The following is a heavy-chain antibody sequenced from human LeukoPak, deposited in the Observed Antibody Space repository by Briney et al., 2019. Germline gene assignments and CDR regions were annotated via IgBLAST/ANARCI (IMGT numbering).Heavy chain of an antibody. CDR1: GYSISSGHY. CDR2: IYHSGST. V-gene: IGHV4-38-2*02. D-gene: IGHD3-10*01. J-gene: IGHJ4*02. CDR3: ARQKSLLWFGELSRGMDY. Sequence: SETLSLTCTVSGYSISSGHYWGWIRPPPGKGLEWIGSIYHSGSTYYNPPLKSRVTISVDTSKNQFSLKLSSVTAADTAVYYCARQKSLLWFGELSRGMDYWGQGTLVTVSS.